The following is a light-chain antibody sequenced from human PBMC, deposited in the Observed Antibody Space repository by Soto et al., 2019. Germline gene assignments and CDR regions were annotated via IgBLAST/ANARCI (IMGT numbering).Light chain of an antibody. V-gene: IGKV3-20*01. CDR3: QHYTNSPWT. CDR2: GAS. Sequence: ELVLTQSPDTLSLSPGERATLSCRASQSISGTYLGWYQQQPGQAPRLVIYGASSRATGIPDRFSGSGSGTDFTLTISRLEHEDFAVYFCQHYTNSPWTFGHGTKVEIK. J-gene: IGKJ1*01. CDR1: QSISGTY.